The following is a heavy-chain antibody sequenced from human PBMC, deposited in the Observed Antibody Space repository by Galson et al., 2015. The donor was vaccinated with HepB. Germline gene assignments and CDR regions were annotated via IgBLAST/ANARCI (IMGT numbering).Heavy chain of an antibody. CDR2: IIPIFGTA. D-gene: IGHD3-22*01. V-gene: IGHV1-69*05. CDR3: ASGGYYYDSSGYGN. CDR1: GYTFSSYA. Sequence: SVKVSCKASGYTFSSYAISWVRQAPGQGLEWMGGIIPIFGTANYAQKFQGRVTITRDTSASTAYMELSSLRSEDTAVYYCASGGYYYDSSGYGNWGQGTLVTVSS. J-gene: IGHJ4*02.